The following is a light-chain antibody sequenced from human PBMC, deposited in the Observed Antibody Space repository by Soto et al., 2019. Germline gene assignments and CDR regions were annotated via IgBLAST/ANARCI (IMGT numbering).Light chain of an antibody. CDR3: CSYAGSSSVV. CDR1: SSDVGSYNL. J-gene: IGLJ2*01. CDR2: EGS. Sequence: SVLTQPDSVSGSPGQSITISCTGTSSDVGSYNLVSWYQQHPGKAPKPMIYEGSKRPSGVSNRFSGSKSGNTASLTISGLQAEDEADYYCCSYAGSSSVVFGGGTKLTVL. V-gene: IGLV2-23*01.